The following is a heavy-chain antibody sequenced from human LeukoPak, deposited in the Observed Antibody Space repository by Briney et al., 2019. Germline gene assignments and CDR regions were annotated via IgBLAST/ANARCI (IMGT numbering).Heavy chain of an antibody. J-gene: IGHJ4*02. Sequence: SETLSLTCAVYGGSFSGYYWSWIRQPPGKGLEWIGEINHSGSTNYNPSLKSRVTISVDTSKNQFSLKLSSVTAADTAVYYCARGLVVPAAMLDYWGQGTLVRVTS. CDR2: INHSGST. V-gene: IGHV4-34*01. CDR1: GGSFSGYY. D-gene: IGHD2-2*01. CDR3: ARGLVVPAAMLDY.